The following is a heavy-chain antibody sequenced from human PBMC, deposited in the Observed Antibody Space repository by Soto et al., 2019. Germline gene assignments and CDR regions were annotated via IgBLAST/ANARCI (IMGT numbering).Heavy chain of an antibody. V-gene: IGHV3-53*01. Sequence: GGSLRLSCAASGFTVSSNYMSWVRQAPGKGLEWVSVIYSGGSTYYADSVKGRFTISRDNSKNTLYLQMNSLRAEDTAVYYCARVSSSGWYLFFDYWGQGTLVTVSS. J-gene: IGHJ4*02. CDR2: IYSGGST. CDR1: GFTVSSNY. D-gene: IGHD6-19*01. CDR3: ARVSSSGWYLFFDY.